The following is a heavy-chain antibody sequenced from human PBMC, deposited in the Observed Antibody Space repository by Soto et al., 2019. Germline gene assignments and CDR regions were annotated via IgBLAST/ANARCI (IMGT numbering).Heavy chain of an antibody. CDR1: GFSFSDYY. CDR3: ARELDGVGTPWYFDL. Sequence: QVQLVESGGGLVKPGGSLRLSCAASGFSFSDYYMIWIRQAPGTGLEWVSYISSRSTYTNDADSVKGRFTISRDNAENSLYLQMNGLRAEATAVYYCARELDGVGTPWYFDLWGRGTLVNVSS. J-gene: IGHJ2*01. CDR2: ISSRSTYT. V-gene: IGHV3-11*06. D-gene: IGHD2-15*01.